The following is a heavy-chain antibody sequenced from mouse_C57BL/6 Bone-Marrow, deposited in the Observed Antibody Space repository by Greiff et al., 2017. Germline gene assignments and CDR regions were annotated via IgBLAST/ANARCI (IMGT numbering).Heavy chain of an antibody. J-gene: IGHJ1*03. CDR1: GFTFSDYY. Sequence: EVKLVESGGGLVQPGGSLKLSCAASGFTFSDYYMYWVRQTPEKRLEWVAYISNGGGSTYYPDTVKGRFTISRENAKNTLYLQMSRLKSEDTAMYYCASAIYGSPYFDVWGTGTTVTVSS. D-gene: IGHD1-1*01. CDR3: ASAIYGSPYFDV. CDR2: ISNGGGST. V-gene: IGHV5-12*01.